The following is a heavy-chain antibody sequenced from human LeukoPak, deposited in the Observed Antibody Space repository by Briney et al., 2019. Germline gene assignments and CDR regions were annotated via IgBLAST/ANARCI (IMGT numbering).Heavy chain of an antibody. D-gene: IGHD1-26*01. CDR3: TTKYSGSYGAVDY. Sequence: GSLRLSCAASGFTFSSYGMHWVRQAPGKGLEWVGRIKSKTDGGTTDYAAPVKGRFTISRDDSKNTLYLQMNSLKTEDTAVYYCTTKYSGSYGAVDYWGQGTLVTVSS. V-gene: IGHV3-15*01. J-gene: IGHJ4*02. CDR1: GFTFSSYG. CDR2: IKSKTDGGTT.